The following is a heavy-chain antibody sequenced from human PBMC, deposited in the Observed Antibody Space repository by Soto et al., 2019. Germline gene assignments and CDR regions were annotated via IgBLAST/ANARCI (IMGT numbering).Heavy chain of an antibody. CDR3: ARDLRVVRGVIIKNYYYYGMDV. Sequence: PGGSLRLSCAASGFTFSSYSMNWVRQAPGKGLEWVSSISSSSSYIYYADSVKGRFTISRDNAKNSLYLQMNSLRAEDTAVYYCARDLRVVRGVIIKNYYYYGMDVWGQGTTVTVSS. J-gene: IGHJ6*02. V-gene: IGHV3-21*01. CDR1: GFTFSSYS. D-gene: IGHD3-10*01. CDR2: ISSSSSYI.